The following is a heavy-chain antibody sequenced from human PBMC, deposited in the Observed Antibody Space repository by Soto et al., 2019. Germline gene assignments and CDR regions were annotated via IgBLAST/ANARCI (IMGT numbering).Heavy chain of an antibody. J-gene: IGHJ5*02. CDR1: GYTFTSYG. Sequence: ASVQVSCKASGYTFTSYGIHWVRQAPGQRLEWMGWINAANGDTKYSPKFQGRVTITRDTSASTAYMELSSLRSEDTAVYYCVRRHVSATGIDWFDPWGQGTLVTVSS. D-gene: IGHD6-13*01. CDR2: INAANGDT. CDR3: VRRHVSATGIDWFDP. V-gene: IGHV1-3*01.